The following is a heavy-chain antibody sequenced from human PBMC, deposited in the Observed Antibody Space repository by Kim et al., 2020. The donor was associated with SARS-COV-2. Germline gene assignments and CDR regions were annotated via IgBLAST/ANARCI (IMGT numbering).Heavy chain of an antibody. Sequence: GGSLRLSCAASGFKFGDYGMNWVRQAPGKGLEWIAYIRGRSDIIFYAASVKGRFTISRDNAKNSLYLEMRSLTVADSAVYFCARDGLNSVLFDYWGQGTL. V-gene: IGHV3-48*04. J-gene: IGHJ4*02. CDR1: GFKFGDYG. CDR3: ARDGLNSVLFDY. D-gene: IGHD3-3*01. CDR2: IRGRSDII.